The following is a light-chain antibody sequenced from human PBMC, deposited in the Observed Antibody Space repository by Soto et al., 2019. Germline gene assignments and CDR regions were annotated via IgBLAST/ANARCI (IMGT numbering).Light chain of an antibody. CDR3: CSYAGSYTWV. V-gene: IGLV2-11*01. J-gene: IGLJ3*02. CDR2: DVS. CDR1: SSDVGGYNS. Sequence: QSALTQPRSVSGSPGQSVTISCTGTSSDVGGYNSVSWYQQHPGKAPKLMIYDVSKWPSGVPVRFSGSKSGNTASLTISGLQAEDEADYYCCSYAGSYTWVFGGGTKLTVL.